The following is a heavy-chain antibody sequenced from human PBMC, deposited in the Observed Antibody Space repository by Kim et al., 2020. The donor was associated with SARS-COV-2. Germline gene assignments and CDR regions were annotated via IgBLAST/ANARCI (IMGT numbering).Heavy chain of an antibody. CDR2: INAGNGNT. CDR3: ARDQGRRGLLGYYYYGMDV. Sequence: ASVKVSCKASGYTFTSYAMHWVRQAPGQRLEWMGWINAGNGNTKYSQKFQGRVTITRDTSASTAYMELSSLRSEDTAVYYCARDQGRRGLLGYYYYGMDVWGQGTTVTVSS. V-gene: IGHV1-3*01. J-gene: IGHJ6*02. D-gene: IGHD3-10*01. CDR1: GYTFTSYA.